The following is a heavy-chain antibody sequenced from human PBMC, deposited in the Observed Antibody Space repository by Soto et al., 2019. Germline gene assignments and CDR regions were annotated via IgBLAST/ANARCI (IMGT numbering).Heavy chain of an antibody. D-gene: IGHD6-6*01. Sequence: EVQLVETGGGLIQPGGSLSLSCAASGLTVSRTQMAWVRQVPGKGLQGVSVIYSAGSTYYANAGKGRFTTSRDISENKIYLDLSRVTGDDTAIYYCARAREPEYSSSIFFDYCGRGILGTVSS. CDR3: ARAREPEYSSSIFFDY. V-gene: IGHV3-53*02. CDR1: GLTVSRTQ. J-gene: IGHJ4*02. CDR2: IYSAGST.